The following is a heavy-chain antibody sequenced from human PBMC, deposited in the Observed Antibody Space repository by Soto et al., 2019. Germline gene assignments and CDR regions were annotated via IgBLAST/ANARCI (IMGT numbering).Heavy chain of an antibody. CDR3: ARSPVREVSVSAYYMDV. D-gene: IGHD3-10*01. Sequence: PGGSLRLSCVASGFTFSDYYMSWIRQAPGKGLEWLSYSSSSGKTIYYADSVKGRFTISRDNSQNSVHLQMNSLRGDDTAVYYCARSPVREVSVSAYYMDVWGTGTTVTVSS. CDR1: GFTFSDYY. CDR2: SSSSGKTI. J-gene: IGHJ6*03. V-gene: IGHV3-11*01.